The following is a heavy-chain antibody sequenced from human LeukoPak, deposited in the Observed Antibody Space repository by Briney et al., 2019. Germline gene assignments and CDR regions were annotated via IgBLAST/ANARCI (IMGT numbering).Heavy chain of an antibody. J-gene: IGHJ4*02. CDR2: INHSGST. D-gene: IGHD6-19*01. CDR3: ARVTAVAGRFDY. Sequence: PSETLSLTCAVYGGSFSDYYWSWIRQPPGKGLEWIGEINHSGSTNYNPSLKSRVTISVDTSKNQFSLKLSSVTAADTAVYYCARVTAVAGRFDYWGQGTLVTVSS. CDR1: GGSFSDYY. V-gene: IGHV4-34*01.